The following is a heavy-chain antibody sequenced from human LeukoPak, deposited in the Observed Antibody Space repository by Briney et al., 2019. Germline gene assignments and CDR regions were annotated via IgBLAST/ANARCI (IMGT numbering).Heavy chain of an antibody. V-gene: IGHV1-2*02. CDR2: INPNSGGT. CDR3: ARGGDILTGYYKTPNY. D-gene: IGHD3-9*01. CDR1: GYTFTGYY. J-gene: IGHJ4*02. Sequence: ASVKVSCKASGYTFTGYYMHWVRQAPGQGLEWMGWINPNSGGTNYAQKFQGRVTMTRDTSISTAYMELSRLRFDDTAVYYCARGGDILTGYYKTPNYWGQGTLVTVSS.